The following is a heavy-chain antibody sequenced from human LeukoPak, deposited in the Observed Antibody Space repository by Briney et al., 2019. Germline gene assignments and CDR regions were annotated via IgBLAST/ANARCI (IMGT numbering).Heavy chain of an antibody. CDR2: IKSDGST. J-gene: IGHJ5*02. CDR1: GFTFSSYW. Sequence: GGSLRLSCAASGFTFSSYWMHWVRQTPGKGPVWVSRIKSDGSTIYADSVKGRFTISRDNARNTLYLQMNSLRVEDTAMYYCARAVTYFYGSVTYDWFDPWGQGTLVTVSS. V-gene: IGHV3-74*01. D-gene: IGHD3-10*01. CDR3: ARAVTYFYGSVTYDWFDP.